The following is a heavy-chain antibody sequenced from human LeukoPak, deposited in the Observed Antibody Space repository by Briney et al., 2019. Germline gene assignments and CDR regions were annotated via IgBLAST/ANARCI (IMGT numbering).Heavy chain of an antibody. J-gene: IGHJ5*02. V-gene: IGHV3-23*01. CDR3: AARVNGSGSYHP. Sequence: GGSLRLSCAASGFTFSIYAMSWVRQAPGKGLEWVSAISGSGGSTYYADSVKGRFTISRDNSKNTLYLQMNSLRAEDTAVYYCAARVNGSGSYHPWGQGTLVTVSS. CDR1: GFTFSIYA. CDR2: ISGSGGST. D-gene: IGHD3-10*01.